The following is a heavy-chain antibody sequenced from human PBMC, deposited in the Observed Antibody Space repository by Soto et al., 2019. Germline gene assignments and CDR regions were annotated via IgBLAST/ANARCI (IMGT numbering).Heavy chain of an antibody. CDR3: VVELGFQLIY. D-gene: IGHD2-2*01. J-gene: IGHJ4*02. CDR2: ITSSDVTM. Sequence: EVQLVESGGGLVQPGGSLRLSCAASGFTFSTHSMNWVRQAPGKGLEWISYITSSDVTMYADSVKGRFTISRDNAKNSLYLQMNSLRGEDTDVYCCVVELGFQLIYWGQGTLVTVSS. CDR1: GFTFSTHS. V-gene: IGHV3-48*01.